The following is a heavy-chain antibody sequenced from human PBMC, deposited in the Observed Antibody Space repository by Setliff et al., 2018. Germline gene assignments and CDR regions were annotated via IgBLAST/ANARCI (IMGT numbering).Heavy chain of an antibody. V-gene: IGHV1-46*02. CDR1: GYTSYTYG. J-gene: IGHJ4*02. D-gene: IGHD3-22*01. CDR3: ARGYYDSYARYYVVGDY. CDR2: INPGGGST. Sequence: ASVKVSCKASGYTSYTYGIIWVRQAPGQGLEWMGMINPGGGSTTYAQKFQGRVTMTRDTSTSTVYMELSSLRTEDTAVYYCARGYYDSYARYYVVGDYWGQGTPVTVSS.